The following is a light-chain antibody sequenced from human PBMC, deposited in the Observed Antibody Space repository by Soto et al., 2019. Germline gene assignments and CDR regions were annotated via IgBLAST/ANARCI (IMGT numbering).Light chain of an antibody. V-gene: IGKV3-20*01. CDR3: QQFGSPLF. Sequence: EIVLTQSPGTLSLSPGERVTLSCRASQYLTSTYLAWYQQKPGQPPRLLMYGASSRATGIPDRFSGSGSGTEFTLTISGLEPEDFAVYYCQQFGSPLFFGGGTKVEIK. CDR2: GAS. CDR1: QYLTSTY. J-gene: IGKJ4*01.